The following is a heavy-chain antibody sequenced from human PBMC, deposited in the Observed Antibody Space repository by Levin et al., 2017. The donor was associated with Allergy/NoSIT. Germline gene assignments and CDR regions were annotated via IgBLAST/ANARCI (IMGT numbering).Heavy chain of an antibody. Sequence: SQTLSLTCAVSGDSISSSSYYWAWIRQPPGKGLEWIASIYFSGRAYYNPSLQSRVTTSIDTSKSQFSLKLTSVTAADTAVYFCARGSGFPIVPSPTNYFDSWGQGTLVTVSS. D-gene: IGHD2-2*01. J-gene: IGHJ4*02. CDR3: ARGSGFPIVPSPTNYFDS. V-gene: IGHV4-39*07. CDR2: IYFSGRA. CDR1: GDSISSSSYY.